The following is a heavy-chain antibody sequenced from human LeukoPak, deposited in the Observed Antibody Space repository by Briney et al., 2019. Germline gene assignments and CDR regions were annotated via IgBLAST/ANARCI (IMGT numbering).Heavy chain of an antibody. V-gene: IGHV3-21*01. CDR2: TSSSSSRI. CDR3: ARERGTYDFWSGPDDAFDI. J-gene: IGHJ3*02. Sequence: GGSLRLSCTASEFTFSSYTLNWVRQAPGKGLEWVSSTSSSSSRIYYADSVKGRFIVSRDNAKNSLYLQMNSLRAEDTAVYYCARERGTYDFWSGPDDAFDIWGQGTMVTVSS. CDR1: EFTFSSYT. D-gene: IGHD3-3*01.